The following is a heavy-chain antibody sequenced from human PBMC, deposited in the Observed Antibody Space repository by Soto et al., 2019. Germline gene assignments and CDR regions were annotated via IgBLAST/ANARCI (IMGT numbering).Heavy chain of an antibody. CDR2: ISYAGSNR. Sequence: QVQLVESGGGVVQPGRSRRLSCAASGFTFSSYAMHWVRQAPGKGLEWVAIISYAGSNRYYTESVKGRFTISRDNSKNTLHLQMNSLRAEDTAVYYCTRDYGYGDFDYWGQGTLVTVSS. V-gene: IGHV3-30-3*01. J-gene: IGHJ4*02. CDR3: TRDYGYGDFDY. CDR1: GFTFSSYA. D-gene: IGHD4-17*01.